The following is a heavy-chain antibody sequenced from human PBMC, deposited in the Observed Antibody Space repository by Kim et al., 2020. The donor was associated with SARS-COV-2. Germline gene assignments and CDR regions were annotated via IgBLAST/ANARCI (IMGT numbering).Heavy chain of an antibody. CDR1: GFAFSSYA. D-gene: IGHD1-26*01. CDR3: TRGRIIGAVGTGRFDY. V-gene: IGHV3-30*16. Sequence: GGSLRLSCAASGFAFSSYAMHWVRQAPGKGLEWVAVVSYDGRNKNYADSVKGRFTLSRDNSKNTVDLQMNSLRPEDAAVYYCTRGRIIGAVGTGRFDYWAQGTLGTVSS. J-gene: IGHJ4*02. CDR2: VSYDGRNK.